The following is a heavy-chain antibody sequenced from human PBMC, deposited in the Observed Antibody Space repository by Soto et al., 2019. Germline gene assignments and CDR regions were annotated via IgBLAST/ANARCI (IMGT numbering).Heavy chain of an antibody. D-gene: IGHD4-17*01. CDR1: GFTLSSFA. CDR2: ISHSGGSK. Sequence: GGSLRLSCVASGFTLSSFAMTWVRQAPGKGLEWVSGISHSGGSKYYADSVKGRFTISRDISKNTLYLQMNSLRAEDTAVYFCAKDRIDYAPNYSGLDVWGQGTTVTVSS. J-gene: IGHJ6*02. V-gene: IGHV3-23*01. CDR3: AKDRIDYAPNYSGLDV.